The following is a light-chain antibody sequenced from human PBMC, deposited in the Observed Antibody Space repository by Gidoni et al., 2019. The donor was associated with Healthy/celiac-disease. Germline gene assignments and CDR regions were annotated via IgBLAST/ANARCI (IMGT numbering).Light chain of an antibody. V-gene: IGKV1-39*01. CDR1: QSISSY. CDR2: AAS. J-gene: IGKJ1*01. Sequence: DIQMTQSPSSLSASVGDRVTITGRASQSISSYLNWYQQKPWKAPKLLIYAASSLQSGVPSRFSGSGSGTHFTLTISCLQPEDFATYYCQQSYSTPKTFGQGTKVEIK. CDR3: QQSYSTPKT.